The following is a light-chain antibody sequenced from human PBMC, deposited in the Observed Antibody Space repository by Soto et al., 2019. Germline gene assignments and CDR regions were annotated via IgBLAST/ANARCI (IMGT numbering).Light chain of an antibody. CDR3: CSYTASTTPL. V-gene: IGLV2-14*01. Sequence: QSALTQPASVSGSPGQSITISCTGSSSDVGGYHYVSWYQQYPGKAPKLAISEVSNRPSGVSNRFSGSKSGNTASLTISGLQAEDEANYYCCSYTASTTPLFGGGTKLTVL. J-gene: IGLJ3*02. CDR2: EVS. CDR1: SSDVGGYHY.